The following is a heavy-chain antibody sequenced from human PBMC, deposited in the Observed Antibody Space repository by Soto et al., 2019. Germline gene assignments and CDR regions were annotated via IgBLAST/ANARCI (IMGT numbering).Heavy chain of an antibody. D-gene: IGHD3-10*01. CDR1: GFTFSSYG. J-gene: IGHJ4*02. CDR3: ARDPSIHYYGSGSPAAYYFDY. V-gene: IGHV3-33*01. CDR2: IWYDGSNK. Sequence: PGGSLRLSCAASGFTFSSYGMHWVRQAPGKGLEWVAVIWYDGSNKYYADSVKGRFTISRDNSKNTLYLQMNSLRAEDTAVYYCARDPSIHYYGSGSPAAYYFDYWGQGTLVTVSS.